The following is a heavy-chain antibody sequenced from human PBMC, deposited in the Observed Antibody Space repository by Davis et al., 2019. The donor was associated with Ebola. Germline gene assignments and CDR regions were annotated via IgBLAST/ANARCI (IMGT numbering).Heavy chain of an antibody. V-gene: IGHV3-23*01. CDR2: ISKSGDTT. Sequence: GGSLRLSCAASGFTFSTYAMSWVRQAPGKGMEWVSLISKSGDTTYYRDSVQGRFTITRDNSQNTLYLQMNSLRAEDSAVYYCAKDVGCFDGSCYLGDLYYYYGMDVKGQGTTVTVSS. J-gene: IGHJ6*02. CDR3: AKDVGCFDGSCYLGDLYYYYGMDV. CDR1: GFTFSTYA. D-gene: IGHD3-22*01.